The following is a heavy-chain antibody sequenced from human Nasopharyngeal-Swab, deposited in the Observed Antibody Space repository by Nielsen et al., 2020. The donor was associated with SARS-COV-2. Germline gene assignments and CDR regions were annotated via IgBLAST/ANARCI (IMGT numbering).Heavy chain of an antibody. J-gene: IGHJ4*02. CDR2: ISGSGGST. CDR1: GFTFSSYA. V-gene: IGHV3-23*01. Sequence: GGSLRLSCAASGFTFSSYAMSWVRQAPGKGLEWVSAISGSGGSTYYADSVKGRFTISRDNSKNTLYLQMNSLRAEDTAVYYCAKDRWPYGSGSYSFDYWGQGTLVNVSS. D-gene: IGHD3-10*01. CDR3: AKDRWPYGSGSYSFDY.